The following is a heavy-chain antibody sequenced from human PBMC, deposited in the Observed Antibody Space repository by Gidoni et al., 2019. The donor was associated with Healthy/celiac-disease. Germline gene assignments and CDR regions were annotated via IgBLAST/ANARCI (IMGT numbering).Heavy chain of an antibody. V-gene: IGHV3-23*01. D-gene: IGHD4-17*01. CDR2: FSGSGGST. J-gene: IGHJ4*02. CDR1: GFTVSSYA. Sequence: EVQLWESGGGLVQPGGSLRLSCADAGFTVSSYAMSWVRPAPGKGLGWFSAFSGSGGSTYYADSVTGRFTISRDNSKNTLYLQMNSLRAEDTAVYYCAKDQGYGGNSGGVDYWGQGTLVTVSS. CDR3: AKDQGYGGNSGGVDY.